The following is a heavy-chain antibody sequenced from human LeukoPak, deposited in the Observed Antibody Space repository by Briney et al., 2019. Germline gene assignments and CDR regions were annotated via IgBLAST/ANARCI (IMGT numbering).Heavy chain of an antibody. CDR3: ARERALDI. Sequence: GGSLRLSCEASGLTFSSYWMSWVRQAPGKGLEWVANIKQDGSEKYYVDSVKDRFTISRDNAKNSLYLQMNSLRAEDMAVYYCARERALDIWGQGTMVTVSS. J-gene: IGHJ3*02. V-gene: IGHV3-7*01. CDR1: GLTFSSYW. CDR2: IKQDGSEK.